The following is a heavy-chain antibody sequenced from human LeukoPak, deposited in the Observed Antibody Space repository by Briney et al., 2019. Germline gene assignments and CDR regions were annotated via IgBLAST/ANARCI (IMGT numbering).Heavy chain of an antibody. Sequence: PSQTLSLTCTVSGGSISSGSYYWSWIRQPAGKGLEWIGRIYTSGSTNYNPSLKSRVTISVDTSKNQFSLKLSSVTAADTAVYYCASVTEYSSSWLDYWGQGTLVTVSS. D-gene: IGHD6-13*01. J-gene: IGHJ4*02. CDR2: IYTSGST. CDR3: ASVTEYSSSWLDY. V-gene: IGHV4-61*02. CDR1: GGSISSGSYY.